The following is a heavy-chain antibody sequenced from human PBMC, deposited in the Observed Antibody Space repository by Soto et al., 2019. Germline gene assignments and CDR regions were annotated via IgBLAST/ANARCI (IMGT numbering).Heavy chain of an antibody. CDR1: GFTFSHVW. V-gene: IGHV3-15*01. Sequence: GGSLRLSCAASGFTFSHVWMSWVRQAPGKGLEWVGRIKRKSDGETIDYAAPVKGRFTISRDDSKNTLYVQMNSLNTDDTAVYFCVNIKDTRTTTGSGAFDIWGQGAMVTVSS. CDR3: VNIKDTRTTTGSGAFDI. CDR2: IKRKSDGETI. J-gene: IGHJ3*02. D-gene: IGHD3-10*01.